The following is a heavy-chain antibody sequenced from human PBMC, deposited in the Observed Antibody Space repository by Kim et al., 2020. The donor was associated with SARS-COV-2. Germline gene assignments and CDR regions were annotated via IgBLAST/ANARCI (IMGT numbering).Heavy chain of an antibody. D-gene: IGHD3-10*01. CDR3: ARDNEDRGGSFDY. J-gene: IGHJ4*02. CDR1: GGSISSYY. Sequence: SETLSLTCTVSGGSISSYYWSWIRQPPGKGLEWIGYIYYSGSTNYNPSLKSRVTISVDTSKNQFSLKLSSVTAADTAVYYCARDNEDRGGSFDYWGQGTLVTVSS. CDR2: IYYSGST. V-gene: IGHV4-59*01.